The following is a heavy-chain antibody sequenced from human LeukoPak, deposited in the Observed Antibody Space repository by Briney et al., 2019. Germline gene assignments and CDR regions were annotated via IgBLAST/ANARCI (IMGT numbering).Heavy chain of an antibody. Sequence: ASVKVSCKASGYIFTSYYMHWVRQAPGQGLEWMGIINPSDGSTSYAQKFQGRITMTRDTSTNTVYMDLSNLRSEDTAVYYCARVPDGGNYYGYFQHWGQGTLVTVSS. J-gene: IGHJ1*01. CDR2: INPSDGST. D-gene: IGHD1-26*01. V-gene: IGHV1-46*01. CDR1: GYIFTSYY. CDR3: ARVPDGGNYYGYFQH.